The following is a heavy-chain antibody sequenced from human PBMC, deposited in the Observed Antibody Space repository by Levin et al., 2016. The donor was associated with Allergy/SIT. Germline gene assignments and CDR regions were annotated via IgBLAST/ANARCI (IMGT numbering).Heavy chain of an antibody. CDR1: GGSFSGYY. Sequence: SETLSLTCAVYGGSFSGYYWSWIRQPPGKGLEWIGEINHSGSTNYNPSLKSRVTISVDTSKNQFSLKLSSVTAADTAVYYCARHDQTKLHMITFGGVPRNFDYWGQGTLVTVSS. CDR2: INHSGST. CDR3: ARHDQTKLHMITFGGVPRNFDY. D-gene: IGHD3-16*01. V-gene: IGHV4-34*01. J-gene: IGHJ4*02.